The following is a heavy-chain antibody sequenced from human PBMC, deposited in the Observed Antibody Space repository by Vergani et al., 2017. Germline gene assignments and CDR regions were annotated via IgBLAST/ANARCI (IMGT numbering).Heavy chain of an antibody. D-gene: IGHD6-13*01. CDR3: AKDQDSSWYIADYYYGMDV. CDR2: ISGSGGST. Sequence: VQLVESGGGVVQPGRSLRLSCAASGFTFSSYAMSWVRQAPGKGLEWVSAISGSGGSTDYADSVKGRFTISRDNSKNTLYLQMNSLRAEDTVVYYCAKDQDSSWYIADYYYGMDVWGQGTTVTVSS. J-gene: IGHJ6*02. V-gene: IGHV3-23*04. CDR1: GFTFSSYA.